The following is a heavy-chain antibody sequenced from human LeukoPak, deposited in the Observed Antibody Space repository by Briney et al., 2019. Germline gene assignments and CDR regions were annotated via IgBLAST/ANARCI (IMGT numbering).Heavy chain of an antibody. CDR2: IYSGGRT. CDR3: ARDRGYCSGGSCL. J-gene: IGHJ4*02. CDR1: GFSASNNY. V-gene: IGHV3-53*01. D-gene: IGHD2-15*01. Sequence: GGSLRLSCAASGFSASNNYMAWVRHAPGEGLGWVSFIYSGGRTYYAGSVKGRFTISRDNAKNSLYLQMNRLRAEDTAVYYCARDRGYCSGGSCLWGQGTLVTVSS.